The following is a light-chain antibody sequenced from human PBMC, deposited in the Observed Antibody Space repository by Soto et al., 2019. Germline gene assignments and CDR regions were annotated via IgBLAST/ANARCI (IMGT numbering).Light chain of an antibody. Sequence: SALTQPRSVSGSPGQSVTISCTGTSSDVGGYNYVSWYQQHPGKAPKLMIYDVNKWPSGVPDRFSGSKSGNTASLTISGLQAEDEADYHCCSYAGSHTPWVFGGGTQLTV. CDR2: DVN. CDR3: CSYAGSHTPWV. J-gene: IGLJ3*02. CDR1: SSDVGGYNY. V-gene: IGLV2-11*01.